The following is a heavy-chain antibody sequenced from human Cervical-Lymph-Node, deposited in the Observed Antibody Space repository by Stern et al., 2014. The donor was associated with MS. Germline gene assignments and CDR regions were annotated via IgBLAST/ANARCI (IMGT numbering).Heavy chain of an antibody. CDR1: RFTFRSYG. Sequence: VQLVESGGGVVQPGTSLRLSCTGSRFTFRSYGIHWVRQALGKGLEWVSVTSYDGGNRQYADSVKGRFTISRDNSKNTVYLHLNSLRPEDTGVYHCAKDRRGGYNYLYGMDVWGQGTTVTVS. CDR2: TSYDGGNR. V-gene: IGHV3-30*18. CDR3: AKDRRGGYNYLYGMDV. J-gene: IGHJ6*02. D-gene: IGHD5-18*01.